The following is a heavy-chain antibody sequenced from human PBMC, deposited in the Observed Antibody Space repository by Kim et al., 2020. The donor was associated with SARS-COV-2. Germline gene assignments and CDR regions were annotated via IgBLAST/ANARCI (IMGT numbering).Heavy chain of an antibody. V-gene: IGHV3-7*03. J-gene: IGHJ6*02. CDR1: GFTFSSYW. CDR3: ARDTRYSSSWANYYYYYGMDV. D-gene: IGHD6-13*01. CDR2: IKQDGSEK. Sequence: GGSLRLSCAASGFTFSSYWMSWVRQAPGKGLEWVANIKQDGSEKYYVDSVKGRFTISRDNAKNSLYLQMNSLRAEDTAVYYCARDTRYSSSWANYYYYYGMDVWGQGTTVTVSS.